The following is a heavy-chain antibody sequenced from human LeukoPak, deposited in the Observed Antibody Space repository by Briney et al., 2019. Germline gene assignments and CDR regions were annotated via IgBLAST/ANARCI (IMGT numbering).Heavy chain of an antibody. Sequence: PSETLSLTCTVSGGSISSYYWSWIRQPARKGLEWIGRIYTSGGTNYNPSLKSRVTMSVDTSKNQFSLKLSSVTAADTAVYYCAREEGVGDIVVVPAAGYNWFDPWGQGTLVTVSS. CDR1: GGSISSYY. CDR2: IYTSGGT. J-gene: IGHJ5*02. D-gene: IGHD2-2*01. CDR3: AREEGVGDIVVVPAAGYNWFDP. V-gene: IGHV4-4*07.